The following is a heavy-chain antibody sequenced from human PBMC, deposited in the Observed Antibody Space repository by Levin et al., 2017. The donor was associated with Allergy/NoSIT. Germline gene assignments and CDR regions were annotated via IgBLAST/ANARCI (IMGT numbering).Heavy chain of an antibody. Sequence: SETLSLTCTVSGGSISSSSYYWGWIRQPQGKGLEWIGSIYYSGSTYYNPSLKSRVTISVDTSKNQFSLKLSSVTAADTAVYYCARQLPVGDWFDPWGQGTLVTVSS. D-gene: IGHD3-3*01. CDR3: ARQLPVGDWFDP. V-gene: IGHV4-39*01. CDR1: GGSISSSSYY. J-gene: IGHJ5*02. CDR2: IYYSGST.